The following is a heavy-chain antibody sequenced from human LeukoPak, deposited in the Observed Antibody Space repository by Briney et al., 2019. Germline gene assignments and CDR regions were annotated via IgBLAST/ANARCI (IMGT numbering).Heavy chain of an antibody. CDR3: ARGRRGYCSGGSCYRGYSYAAYFDY. V-gene: IGHV4-34*01. D-gene: IGHD2-15*01. J-gene: IGHJ4*02. CDR1: GGSSSGYY. CDR2: INHSGST. Sequence: SETLSLTCAVYGGSSSGYYWSWIRQPPGKGLEWIGEINHSGSTNYNPSLKSRVTISVDTSKNQFSLKLSSVTAADTAVYYCARGRRGYCSGGSCYRGYSYAAYFDYWGQGTLVTVFS.